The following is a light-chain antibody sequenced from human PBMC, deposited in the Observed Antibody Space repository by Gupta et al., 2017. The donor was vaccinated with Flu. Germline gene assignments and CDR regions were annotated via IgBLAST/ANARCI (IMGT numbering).Light chain of an antibody. Sequence: SFVLTQPPSVSVAPGQTATIACGGDNIGSETVHWYQQKPGQAPVLILYDDDFRPSGIPERFSGSNSGNTADPNISRVEAGDEADYYCQVWDTSTDHWRLGGGTMLTVV. CDR3: QVWDTSTDHWR. J-gene: IGLJ3*02. CDR1: NIGSET. V-gene: IGLV3-21*02. CDR2: DDD.